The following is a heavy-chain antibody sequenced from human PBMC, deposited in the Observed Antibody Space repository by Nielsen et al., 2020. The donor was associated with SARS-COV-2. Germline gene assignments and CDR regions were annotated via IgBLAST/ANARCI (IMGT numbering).Heavy chain of an antibody. CDR2: INSDGSST. D-gene: IGHD3-10*01. CDR3: ARDLLYYGMDV. Sequence: GESLKISCSASGFTFSSTWMDWVRQAPGQGLVWVSRINSDGSSTSYADSVKGRFTISRDNAKNTLYLQMNSLRAEDTAVYYCARDLLYYGMDVWGQGTTVTVSS. V-gene: IGHV3-74*01. J-gene: IGHJ6*02. CDR1: GFTFSSTW.